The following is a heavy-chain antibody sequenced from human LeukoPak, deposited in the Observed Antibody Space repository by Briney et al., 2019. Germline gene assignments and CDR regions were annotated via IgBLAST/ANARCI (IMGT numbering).Heavy chain of an antibody. J-gene: IGHJ4*02. CDR3: ARALQSWGSYRSFDY. CDR1: GYTFTSYG. V-gene: IGHV1-18*01. D-gene: IGHD3-16*02. CDR2: ISAYNGNT. Sequence: ASVKVSCKASGYTFTSYGISWVRQAPGQGLEWMGWISAYNGNTNYAQKLQGRVTMTTDTSTSTAYMELRSLRSDDTAVYYCARALQSWGSYRSFDYWGQGTLVTVSS.